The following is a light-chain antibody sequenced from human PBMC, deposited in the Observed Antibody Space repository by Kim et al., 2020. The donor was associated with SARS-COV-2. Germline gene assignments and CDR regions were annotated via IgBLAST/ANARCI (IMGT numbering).Light chain of an antibody. CDR1: QVVLSPSRKKKY. CDR2: WEC. Sequence: RALINCMPSQVVLSPSRKKKYLAGFQQKPGEPTKMLNNWECTRKSGVPARFSGSGSGTDFILTISSLQDEDVAVYYCKKYYSTTYTFGQGTKLE. V-gene: IGKV4-1*01. CDR3: KKYYSTTYT. J-gene: IGKJ2*01.